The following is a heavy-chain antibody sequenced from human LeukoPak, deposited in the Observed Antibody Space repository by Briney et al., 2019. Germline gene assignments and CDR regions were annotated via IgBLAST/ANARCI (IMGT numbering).Heavy chain of an antibody. Sequence: GASAKVSCKASGYTFTSYGISWVRQAPGQGLEWMGIINPNGGSTTYAQKFQGRVTMTRDTSTGTVYMELSSLRSEDTAVYYCARTHDYGDYYFDYWGQGTLVTVSS. CDR3: ARTHDYGDYYFDY. V-gene: IGHV1-46*01. CDR2: INPNGGST. D-gene: IGHD4-17*01. CDR1: GYTFTSYG. J-gene: IGHJ4*02.